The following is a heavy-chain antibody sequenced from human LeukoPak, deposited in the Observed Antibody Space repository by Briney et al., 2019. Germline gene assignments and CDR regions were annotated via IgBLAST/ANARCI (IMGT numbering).Heavy chain of an antibody. J-gene: IGHJ4*02. CDR2: INVGNGNT. V-gene: IGHV1-3*03. Sequence: GASVKVSCKASGYTFTSYAMHWVRQAPGQRLERMGWINVGNGNTKYSQEFQGRVTITRDTSASTVYMELSSLRSEDMAVYYCAKVAARYGDYYFDYWGQGTLVTVSS. D-gene: IGHD4-17*01. CDR3: AKVAARYGDYYFDY. CDR1: GYTFTSYA.